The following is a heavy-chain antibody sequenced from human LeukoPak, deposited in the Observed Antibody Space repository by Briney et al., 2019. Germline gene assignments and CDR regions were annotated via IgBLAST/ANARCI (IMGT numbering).Heavy chain of an antibody. J-gene: IGHJ4*02. Sequence: GGSLRLSCAASGFTFSRYSMIWVRQAPGKGLEWVSYISSSSTIHYADSLKGRFTISRDNAKNSLYLQMNSLRDEDTAVYYCARDGFDYWGQGTLVTVPS. CDR3: ARDGFDY. CDR2: ISSSSTI. CDR1: GFTFSRYS. V-gene: IGHV3-48*02.